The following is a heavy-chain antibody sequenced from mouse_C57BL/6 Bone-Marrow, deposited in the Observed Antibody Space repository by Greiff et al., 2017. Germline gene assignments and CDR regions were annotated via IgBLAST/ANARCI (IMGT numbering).Heavy chain of an antibody. Sequence: EVQLQESGGGLVQPGGSLKLSCAASGFTFSDYGMAWVRQAPRKGPEWVAFISNLAYSIYYADTVTGRFTISRENAKNTLYLEMSSLLSEDTAMYYCARHDYGQGYFDVWGTGTTVTVSS. D-gene: IGHD1-1*02. V-gene: IGHV5-15*01. CDR3: ARHDYGQGYFDV. CDR1: GFTFSDYG. J-gene: IGHJ1*03. CDR2: ISNLAYSI.